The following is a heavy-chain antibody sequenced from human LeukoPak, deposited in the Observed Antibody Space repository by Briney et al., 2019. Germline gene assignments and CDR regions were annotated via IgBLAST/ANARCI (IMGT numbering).Heavy chain of an antibody. V-gene: IGHV1-18*01. Sequence: ASVKVSCKASGYTFTSYGISWVRQAPGQGLEWMGWISAYNGNTNYAQKFQGRVTMTRDTSISTAYMELSRLRSDDTAVYYCARVFRGLNAPDYWGQGTLVTVSS. D-gene: IGHD3-16*01. CDR1: GYTFTSYG. CDR3: ARVFRGLNAPDY. CDR2: ISAYNGNT. J-gene: IGHJ4*02.